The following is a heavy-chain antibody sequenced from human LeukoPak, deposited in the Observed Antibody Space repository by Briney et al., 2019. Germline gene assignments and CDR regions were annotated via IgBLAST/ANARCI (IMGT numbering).Heavy chain of an antibody. CDR2: ISWNSGSI. CDR3: AKGLGYSSGWYYDY. V-gene: IGHV3-9*01. D-gene: IGHD6-19*01. J-gene: IGHJ4*02. CDR1: GFTFDDYA. Sequence: GGSLRLSCAASGFTFDDYAMHWVRQAPGKGLEWVSGISWNSGSIGYADSVKGRFTISRDNAKNSLYLQMNSLRAEDTALYYCAKGLGYSSGWYYDYWGQGTLVTVSS.